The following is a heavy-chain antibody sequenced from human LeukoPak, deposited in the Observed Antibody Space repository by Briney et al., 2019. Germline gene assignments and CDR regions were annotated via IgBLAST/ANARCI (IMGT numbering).Heavy chain of an antibody. V-gene: IGHV3-11*01. CDR3: AKSLYPHYFDY. CDR1: GFTFSDHY. Sequence: PGGSLRLSCEASGFTFSDHYMSWIRQVPGKGLEWLLYIGPSGSAIYYADSVKGRFTISRDNAKNSLYLQMNSLRAEDTAVYYCAKSLYPHYFDYWGQGTLVTVSS. CDR2: IGPSGSAI. J-gene: IGHJ4*02. D-gene: IGHD2-2*02.